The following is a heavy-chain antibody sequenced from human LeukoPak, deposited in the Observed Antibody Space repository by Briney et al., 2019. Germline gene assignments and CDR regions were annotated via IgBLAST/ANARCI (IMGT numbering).Heavy chain of an antibody. CDR3: ARDLAVLYDSSGYSFDP. V-gene: IGHV3-30-3*01. Sequence: GGSLRLSCAASGFTFSSYAMIWVRQAPGKGLEWVAVISYDGSNKYYADSVKGRFTISRDNSKNTLYLQMNSLRAEDTAVYYCARDLAVLYDSSGYSFDPWGQGTLVTVSS. J-gene: IGHJ5*02. D-gene: IGHD3-22*01. CDR1: GFTFSSYA. CDR2: ISYDGSNK.